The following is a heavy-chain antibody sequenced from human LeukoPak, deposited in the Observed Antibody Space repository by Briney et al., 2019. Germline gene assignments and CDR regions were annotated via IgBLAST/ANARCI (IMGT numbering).Heavy chain of an antibody. CDR1: GGSISSGGYY. D-gene: IGHD3-10*01. CDR3: ARSTDMVRGVIGY. Sequence: PSETLSLTCTVSGGSISSGGYYWTWIRHHPGKGLEWIGYIYYSGSTYYNPSLKSRLTISIDTSKNQFSLKLSSVTAADTAVYYCARSTDMVRGVIGYWGQGTLVTVSS. V-gene: IGHV4-31*03. CDR2: IYYSGST. J-gene: IGHJ4*02.